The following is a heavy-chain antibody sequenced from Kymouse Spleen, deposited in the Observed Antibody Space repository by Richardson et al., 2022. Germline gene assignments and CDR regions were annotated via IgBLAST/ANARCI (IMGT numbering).Heavy chain of an antibody. Sequence: QVQLVESGGGVVQPGRSLRLSCAASGFTFSSYGMHWVRQAPGKGLEWVAVISYDGSNKYYADSVKGRFTISRDNSKNTLYLQMNSLRAEDTAVYYCAKPDSSGWPYYYYYGMDVWGQGTTVTVSS. V-gene: IGHV3-30*18. CDR3: AKPDSSGWPYYYYYGMDV. CDR2: ISYDGSNK. J-gene: IGHJ6*02. CDR1: GFTFSSYG. D-gene: IGHD6-19*01.